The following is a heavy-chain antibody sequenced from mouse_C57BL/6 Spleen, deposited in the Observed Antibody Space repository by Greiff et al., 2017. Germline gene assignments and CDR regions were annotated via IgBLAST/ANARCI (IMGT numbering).Heavy chain of an antibody. CDR2: ILPGSGST. D-gene: IGHD2-5*01. J-gene: IGHJ3*01. CDR3: ARDRDYSNSSWFAY. CDR1: GYTFTGYW. V-gene: IGHV1-9*01. Sequence: QVQLQQSGAELMKPGASVKLSCKATGYTFTGYWIEWVKQRPGHGLEWIGEILPGSGSTNSNEKFKGKATFTADTSSNTAYMQLSSLTTEDSAIYYCARDRDYSNSSWFAYWGKGTLVTVSA.